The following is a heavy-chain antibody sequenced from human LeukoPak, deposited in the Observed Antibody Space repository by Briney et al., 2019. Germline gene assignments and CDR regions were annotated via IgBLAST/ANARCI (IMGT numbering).Heavy chain of an antibody. CDR2: IKQDGSEK. Sequence: GGSLRLSCAASGFTFSSYWMSWVRQAPGKGLEWVANIKQDGSEKYYVDSVKGRFTISRDNAKNSLYLQMNSLRAEDTAVYYCAKAHYDILTGPTDYWGQGTLVTVSS. CDR1: GFTFSSYW. V-gene: IGHV3-7*03. D-gene: IGHD3-9*01. J-gene: IGHJ4*02. CDR3: AKAHYDILTGPTDY.